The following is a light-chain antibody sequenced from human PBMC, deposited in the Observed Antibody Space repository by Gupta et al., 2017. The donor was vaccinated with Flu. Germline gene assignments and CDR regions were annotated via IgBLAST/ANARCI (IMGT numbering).Light chain of an antibody. CDR1: SNDVGGYNF. CDR3: CSYTTSYTLV. J-gene: IGLJ3*02. CDR2: EVS. V-gene: IGLV2-14*01. Sequence: QSALTQPASVSGSPGQSITTSCTGTSNDVGGYNFVSWYQQHPGKAPRLLIYEVSNRPSGVSNRFSGSKSGNTASLTISGLQAEDEGNYYCCSYTTSYTLVFGGGTKVTVL.